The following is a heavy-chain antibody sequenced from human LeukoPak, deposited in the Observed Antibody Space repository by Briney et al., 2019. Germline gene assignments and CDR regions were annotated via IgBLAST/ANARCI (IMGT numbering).Heavy chain of an antibody. D-gene: IGHD2-15*01. V-gene: IGHV4-39*01. Sequence: PSETLSLTCTVSGGSISSSSYYWGWIRHPPGKGLEWIGNIYYSGSTYYNPSIKSRVTISVDTSKNQFSLKLSSVTAADTAVYYCARYSGGSCSFDYWGRGTLVTVSS. CDR3: ARYSGGSCSFDY. J-gene: IGHJ4*02. CDR2: IYYSGST. CDR1: GGSISSSSYY.